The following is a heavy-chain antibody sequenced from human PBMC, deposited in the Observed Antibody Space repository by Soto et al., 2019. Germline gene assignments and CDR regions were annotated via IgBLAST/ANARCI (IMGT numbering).Heavy chain of an antibody. CDR1: GGTFSSYA. CDR2: IIPISGTA. V-gene: IGHV1-69*01. D-gene: IGHD2-2*01. CDR3: ACSQGSSTSLEIYYYYYYGMDV. J-gene: IGHJ6*04. Sequence: QVQLVQSGAEVKKPGSSVKVSCKASGGTFSSYAISWVRQAPGQGLEWMGGIIPISGTANYAQKFQGRVTITADESTSKAYMELSSLRSEDTAVDYCACSQGSSTSLEIYYYYYYGMDVGSEGTTVTVSS.